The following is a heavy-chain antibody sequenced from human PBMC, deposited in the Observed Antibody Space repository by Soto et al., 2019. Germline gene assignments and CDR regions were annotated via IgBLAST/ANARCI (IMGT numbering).Heavy chain of an antibody. V-gene: IGHV5-51*01. CDR3: GRLSMGATKKDASDI. CDR2: IYPGDSDT. D-gene: IGHD1-26*01. Sequence: GESLKISCKGSGYSFTSYWIGWVRQMPVKGLEWMGIIYPGDSDTRYSPSFQGQVTISADKSISTAYLQWSSLKASDTAMYYCGRLSMGATKKDASDIWCQGTMVTV. CDR1: GYSFTSYW. J-gene: IGHJ3*02.